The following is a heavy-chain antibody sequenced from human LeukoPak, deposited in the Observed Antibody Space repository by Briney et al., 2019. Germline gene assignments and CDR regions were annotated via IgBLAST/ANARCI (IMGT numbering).Heavy chain of an antibody. D-gene: IGHD5-12*01. CDR2: IYYSGST. CDR3: ASSPGLRLPFPYYGMDV. J-gene: IGHJ6*02. Sequence: SETLSLTCTVSGGSISSYYWSWIRQPPGKGLEWIGYIYYSGSTNYNPSLKSRVTISVDTSKNQFSLKLSSVTAADTAVYYCASSPGLRLPFPYYGMDVWGQGTTVTVSS. CDR1: GGSISSYY. V-gene: IGHV4-59*01.